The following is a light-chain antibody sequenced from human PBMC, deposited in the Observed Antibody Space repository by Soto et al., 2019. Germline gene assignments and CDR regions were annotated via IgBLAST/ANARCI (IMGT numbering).Light chain of an antibody. CDR2: GVS. CDR3: RSYTTSRSHWV. Sequence: QSVLTQPPSVSGAPGQSITISCTGTSSDVGGCNDVSWYQQHPGKAPKLLIYGVSNRPSGVSNRFSGSKSGNTASLTISGLQAEDEADYYCRSYTTSRSHWVFGGGTKLTVL. V-gene: IGLV2-14*01. CDR1: SSDVGGCND. J-gene: IGLJ3*02.